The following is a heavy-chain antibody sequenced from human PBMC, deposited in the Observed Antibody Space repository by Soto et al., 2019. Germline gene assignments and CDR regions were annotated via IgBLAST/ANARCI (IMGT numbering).Heavy chain of an antibody. CDR1: GGSISSYY. CDR3: AREGTTVDSYYYYGMDV. CDR2: IYYSGST. Sequence: QVQLQESGPGLVKPSETLSLTCTISGGSISSYYWSWIRQPPGKGLEWIGYIYYSGSTNYNPSLKSRVSIAVDTSKNPFSLKLSSVTAADTAVYYCAREGTTVDSYYYYGMDVWGQGTTVTVSS. J-gene: IGHJ6*02. D-gene: IGHD1-1*01. V-gene: IGHV4-59*01.